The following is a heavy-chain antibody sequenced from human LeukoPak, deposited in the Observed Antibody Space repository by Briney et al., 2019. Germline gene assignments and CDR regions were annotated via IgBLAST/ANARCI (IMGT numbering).Heavy chain of an antibody. CDR3: ARDSLTIAAAASFDY. V-gene: IGHV1-46*01. Sequence: ASVKVPCKASGYTFTSYYMHWVRQAPGQGLEWMGIINPSGGSTSYAQKFQGRVTMTRDTSTSTVYMELSSLRSEDTAVYYCARDSLTIAAAASFDYWGQGTLVTVSS. CDR2: INPSGGST. D-gene: IGHD6-13*01. CDR1: GYTFTSYY. J-gene: IGHJ4*02.